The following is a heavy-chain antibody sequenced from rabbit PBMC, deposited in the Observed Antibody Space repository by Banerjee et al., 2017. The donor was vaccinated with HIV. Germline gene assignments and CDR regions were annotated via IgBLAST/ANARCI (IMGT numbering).Heavy chain of an antibody. CDR1: GFSFSSYYY. J-gene: IGHJ6*01. Sequence: QSLEESGGGLVKPGASLTLTCKASGFSFSSYYYMCWVRQAPGKGLEWIACIYAGSSTSTYYASWAKGRFTISKTSSTTVTLRMTSLTAADTATYFCAREYAGAVGYDYAIGLWGPGTLVTVS. D-gene: IGHD6-1*01. CDR3: AREYAGAVGYDYAIGL. V-gene: IGHV1S40*01. CDR2: IYAGSSTST.